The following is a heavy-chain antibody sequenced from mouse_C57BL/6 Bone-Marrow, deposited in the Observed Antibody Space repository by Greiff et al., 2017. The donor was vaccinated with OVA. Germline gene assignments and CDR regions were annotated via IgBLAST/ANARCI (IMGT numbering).Heavy chain of an antibody. Sequence: EVQLVESGEGLVKPGGSLKLSCAASGFTFSSYAMSWVRQTPEKRLEWVATISDGGSYTYYPDNVKGRFTISRDNAKNNLYLQMSHLKSEDTAMYYCARTAYWGQGTLVTVSA. CDR2: ISDGGSYT. CDR3: ARTAY. J-gene: IGHJ3*01. CDR1: GFTFSSYA. V-gene: IGHV5-4*01.